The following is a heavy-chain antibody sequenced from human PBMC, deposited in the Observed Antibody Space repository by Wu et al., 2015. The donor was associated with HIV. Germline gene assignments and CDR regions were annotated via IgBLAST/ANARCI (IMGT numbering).Heavy chain of an antibody. CDR1: GYTFTGYY. V-gene: IGHV1-2*02. J-gene: IGHJ6*02. CDR3: ARVLLWFGEFPDYFGMDV. CDR2: INPNSGDT. Sequence: QVQLVQSGAEVKKPGASVKVSCKTSGYTFTGYYMHWVRQAPGQGLEWMGWINPNSGDTNYAQKFQGRVTMTRDTSISTAYMELSRLRSADTAVYYCARVLLWFGEFPDYFGMDVWGQGTTVTVSS. D-gene: IGHD3-10*01.